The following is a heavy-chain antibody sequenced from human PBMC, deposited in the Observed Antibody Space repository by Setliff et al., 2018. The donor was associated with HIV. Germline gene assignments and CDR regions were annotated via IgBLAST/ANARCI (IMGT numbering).Heavy chain of an antibody. D-gene: IGHD1-26*01. J-gene: IGHJ5*02. CDR2: INPNSGGT. CDR3: ARDPIVGGNNWFDP. CDR1: GYTLGGNY. Sequence: GASVKVSCKASGYTLGGNYMHWVRQAPGQGLEWMGWINPNSGGTNYAQKFQGRVTMTRDTSISTAYMELSSLRSDDTAVYYCARDPIVGGNNWFDPWGQGTLVTVSS. V-gene: IGHV1-2*02.